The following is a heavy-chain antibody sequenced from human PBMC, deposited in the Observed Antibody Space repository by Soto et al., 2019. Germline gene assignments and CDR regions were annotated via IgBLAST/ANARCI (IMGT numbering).Heavy chain of an antibody. D-gene: IGHD6-13*01. CDR3: ARTGPKAAAGIRLAYYFDY. Sequence: SETLSLTCAVYGGSFSGYYWSWIRQPPGKGLEWIGEINHSGSTNYNPSLKSRVTISVDTSKKQFSLKLGSVTAADTAVYYCARTGPKAAAGIRLAYYFDYWGQRTLVTVSS. V-gene: IGHV4-34*01. CDR2: INHSGST. J-gene: IGHJ4*02. CDR1: GGSFSGYY.